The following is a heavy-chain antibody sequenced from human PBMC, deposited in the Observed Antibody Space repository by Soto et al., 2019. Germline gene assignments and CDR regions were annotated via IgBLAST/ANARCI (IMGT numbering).Heavy chain of an antibody. J-gene: IGHJ5*01. D-gene: IGHD6-13*01. CDR1: GTTFPSYG. CDR2: RSAYNGNT. CDR3: ASDRATPIAASGLGPFDS. Sequence: QVQLLQPGAEVKKPGASLKFSCKSSGTTFPSYGISWVRQSPGPGREWMGWRSAYNGNTKYAQKLQGRVTMTTDTSTSTADMELNSMRSGDTAEDYCASDRATPIAASGLGPFDSWGQGTLVTVSS. V-gene: IGHV1-18*01.